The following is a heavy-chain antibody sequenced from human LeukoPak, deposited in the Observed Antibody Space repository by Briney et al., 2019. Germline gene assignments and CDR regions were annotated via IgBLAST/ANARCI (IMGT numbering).Heavy chain of an antibody. CDR1: GGSISSSNW. Sequence: SETLSLTCAVSGGSISSSNWWSWVRQPPGKGLEWIGEIYHSGSTNYNPSLKSRVTISVDTSKNQFSLKLSSVTAADTAVYYCAREWELLWFDPWGQGTLVTVSS. J-gene: IGHJ5*02. D-gene: IGHD1-26*01. CDR3: AREWELLWFDP. V-gene: IGHV4-4*02. CDR2: IYHSGST.